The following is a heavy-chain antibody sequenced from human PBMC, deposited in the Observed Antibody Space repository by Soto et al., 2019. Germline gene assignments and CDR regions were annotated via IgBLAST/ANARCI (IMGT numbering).Heavy chain of an antibody. CDR2: INHSGST. V-gene: IGHV4-34*01. D-gene: IGHD3-10*01. CDR1: GGSFSGYY. CDR3: ARGKLLWFGELLYFHYYGMDV. J-gene: IGHJ6*02. Sequence: NPSETLSLTCAVYGGSFSGYYWSWIRQPPGKGLEWIGEINHSGSTNYNPSLKSRVTISVDTSKNQFSLKLSSVTAADTAVYYCARGKLLWFGELLYFHYYGMDVWGQGTTVTVSS.